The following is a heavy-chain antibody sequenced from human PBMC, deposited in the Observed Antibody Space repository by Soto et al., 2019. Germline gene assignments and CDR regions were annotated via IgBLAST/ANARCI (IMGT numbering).Heavy chain of an antibody. V-gene: IGHV3-21*01. D-gene: IGHD2-15*01. CDR2: ISPSTSHI. Sequence: EVHLVESGGGLVKPGGSLRLSCAVSGFTFSSCTMNWVRQAPGKGLEWVSSISPSTSHIYYADSVKGRFTISRDNAKNSLFLQMNSLRAGDTAVYYCSGCSGGACHQNYGMDVWGQGTTFIVSS. CDR3: SGCSGGACHQNYGMDV. J-gene: IGHJ6*02. CDR1: GFTFSSCT.